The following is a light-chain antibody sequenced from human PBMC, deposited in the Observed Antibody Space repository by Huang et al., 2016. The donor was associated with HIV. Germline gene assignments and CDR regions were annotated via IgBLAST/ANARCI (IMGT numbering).Light chain of an antibody. Sequence: IQMTQSPSSLSASVGDRVTITCRASQSIDGYLNWDQQKPGQAPKLLISSASTLHTGVPPRFSGSGSGTDYTLIIDNLQPDDFATDFCQQSYSTLITFGQGSRLDTK. CDR3: QQSYSTLIT. CDR2: SAS. J-gene: IGKJ5*01. CDR1: QSIDGY. V-gene: IGKV1-39*01.